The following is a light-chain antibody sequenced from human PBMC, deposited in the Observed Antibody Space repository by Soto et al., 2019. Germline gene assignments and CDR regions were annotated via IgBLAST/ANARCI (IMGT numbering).Light chain of an antibody. CDR3: VLYMGSGIWV. CDR1: SGSVSTSYY. J-gene: IGLJ3*02. V-gene: IGLV8-61*01. Sequence: QTVVTQEPSFSVSPGRTVTLTCDLSSGSVSTSYYPSWYQQTPGQAPRTLIYSTNTRSSGVPVRFSGSILRNKAALTITGAQADDGSDYYCVLYMGSGIWVFGGGTKLTVL. CDR2: STN.